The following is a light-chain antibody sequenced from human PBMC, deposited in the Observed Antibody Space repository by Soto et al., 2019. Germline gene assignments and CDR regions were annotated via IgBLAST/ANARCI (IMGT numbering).Light chain of an antibody. CDR3: QQYEDLPLT. Sequence: DIQLTQSPSSLSASVGDRVTITCQARQDINNYLNWYQQKPGKAPKLLIFDASSVETGDPSRFSGSGSGTHFTFTISSLEPEDIATYHCQQYEDLPLTFGGGTRVELK. V-gene: IGKV1-33*01. CDR2: DAS. J-gene: IGKJ4*01. CDR1: QDINNY.